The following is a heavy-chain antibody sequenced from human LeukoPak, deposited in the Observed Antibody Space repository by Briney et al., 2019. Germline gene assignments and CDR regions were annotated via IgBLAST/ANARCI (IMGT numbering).Heavy chain of an antibody. V-gene: IGHV3-30*18. Sequence: GSLRLSCAASGFTLSSYGMHWVRQAPGKGLEWVAVISYDGSNKYYADSVKGRFTISRDNSKNTLYLQMNSLRAEDTAVYYCAKERRITMIVVIDYWGQGTLVTVSS. D-gene: IGHD3-22*01. CDR2: ISYDGSNK. CDR1: GFTLSSYG. CDR3: AKERRITMIVVIDY. J-gene: IGHJ4*02.